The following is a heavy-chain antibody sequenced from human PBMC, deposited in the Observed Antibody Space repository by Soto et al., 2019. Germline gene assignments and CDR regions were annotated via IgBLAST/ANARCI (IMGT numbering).Heavy chain of an antibody. V-gene: IGHV1-69*13. CDR2: IIPIFGTA. D-gene: IGHD3-22*01. J-gene: IGHJ4*02. CDR1: GGTFSSYA. Sequence: ASVKVSCKASGGTFSSYAISWVRQAPGQGLEWMGGIIPIFGTANYAQKFQGRVTITADESTSTAYMELSSLRSEDTAVYYCARDRGYYDSSGLTEFDYWGQGTLVTVSS. CDR3: ARDRGYYDSSGLTEFDY.